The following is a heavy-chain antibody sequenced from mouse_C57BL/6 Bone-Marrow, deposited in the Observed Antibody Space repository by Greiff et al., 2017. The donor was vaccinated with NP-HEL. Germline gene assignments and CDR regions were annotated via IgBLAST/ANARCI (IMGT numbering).Heavy chain of an antibody. Sequence: EVNVVESGGGLVQPGGSLSLSCAASGFTFTDYYMSWVRQPPGKALEWLGFIRTKADGYTTAYSASVKGRFTISRDNSQSILYLQMNALRAEDSATYYCARSHYDDDERYSMDYWGQGTSVTVSS. J-gene: IGHJ4*01. CDR1: GFTFTDYY. CDR2: IRTKADGYTT. D-gene: IGHD2-4*01. V-gene: IGHV7-3*01. CDR3: ARSHYDDDERYSMDY.